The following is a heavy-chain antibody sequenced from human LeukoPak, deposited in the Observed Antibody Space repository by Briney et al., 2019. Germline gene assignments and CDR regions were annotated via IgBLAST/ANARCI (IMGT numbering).Heavy chain of an antibody. Sequence: ASVKVSCKASGGTFSSYTISWVRQAPGQGLEWMGRIIPILNITDYAQNFQGRVTLTADKSTSTAYMELSTQRSEDTAVYYCAKDGVVVVATSVYYYYYGMDVWGQGTTVTVSS. J-gene: IGHJ6*02. V-gene: IGHV1-69*02. CDR3: AKDGVVVVATSVYYYYYGMDV. CDR1: GGTFSSYT. CDR2: IIPILNIT. D-gene: IGHD2-2*01.